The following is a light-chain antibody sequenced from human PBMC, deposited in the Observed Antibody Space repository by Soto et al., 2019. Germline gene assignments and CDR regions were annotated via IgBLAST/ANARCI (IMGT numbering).Light chain of an antibody. V-gene: IGKV1-17*01. Sequence: DIQMTQSPSSLSASVGYRVTITWRASQGIRNDLSWYQQKPGKAPKRLIYAASSLHSGVPSRFSVSGSGTEFTLTISSLQPDDFATYYCQQYNSYTWTFGQGTKVDIK. CDR1: QGIRND. CDR3: QQYNSYTWT. CDR2: AAS. J-gene: IGKJ1*01.